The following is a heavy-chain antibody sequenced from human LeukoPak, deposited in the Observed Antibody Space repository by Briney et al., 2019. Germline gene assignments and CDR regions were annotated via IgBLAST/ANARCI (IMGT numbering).Heavy chain of an antibody. CDR1: GYTFTSYD. V-gene: IGHV1-8*01. CDR2: MNPNSGNT. D-gene: IGHD4-17*01. Sequence: ASVKVSCKASGYTFTSYDINWVRQATGQGLEWMGWMNPNSGNTGYAQKFQGRVTMTRNTSISTAYMELSSLRSEDTAVYYCARGGLTDYGDYWFAPWGQGTLVTVSS. CDR3: ARGGLTDYGDYWFAP. J-gene: IGHJ5*02.